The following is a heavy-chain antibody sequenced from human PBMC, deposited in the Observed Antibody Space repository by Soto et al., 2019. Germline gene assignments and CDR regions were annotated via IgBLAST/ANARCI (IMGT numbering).Heavy chain of an antibody. CDR1: GFTFSGYA. CDR3: AKDRSSAGTTVRFDP. D-gene: IGHD1-1*01. Sequence: PGGSLRLSCAASGFTFSGYAMSWVRQAPGKGLEWVSSVSGSGANTYYADSVKGRFTISRDNSKNTLYLQMNSLRVEDTAIYYCAKDRSSAGTTVRFDPWGQGTLVTVSS. J-gene: IGHJ5*02. CDR2: VSGSGANT. V-gene: IGHV3-23*01.